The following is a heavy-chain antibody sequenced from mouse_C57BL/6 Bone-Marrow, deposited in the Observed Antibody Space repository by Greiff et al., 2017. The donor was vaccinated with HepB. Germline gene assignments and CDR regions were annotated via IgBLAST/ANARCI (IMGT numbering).Heavy chain of an antibody. Sequence: VQLQQPGTELVKPGASVKLSCKASGYTFTSYWMHWVKQRPGQGLEWIGNINPSNGGTTDNEKFKSKATMTVEKSSSTAYMQLSSLTSEDSAVHYCARGGLGPSFAYWGQGTLVTVSA. D-gene: IGHD4-1*01. CDR3: ARGGLGPSFAY. J-gene: IGHJ3*01. CDR2: INPSNGGT. V-gene: IGHV1-53*01. CDR1: GYTFTSYW.